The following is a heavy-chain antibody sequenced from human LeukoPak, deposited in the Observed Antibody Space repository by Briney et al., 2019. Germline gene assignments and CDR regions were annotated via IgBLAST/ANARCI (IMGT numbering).Heavy chain of an antibody. V-gene: IGHV3-30*18. D-gene: IGHD3-22*01. CDR2: ISYDGSNK. Sequence: GGSPRLSCAASGFTFRSYGMHWVRQAPGKGLEWVAVISYDGSNKYYADSVKGRFTISRDNSKNTLYPQMNSLRAEDTAVYYCAKWAGYYYDSSGYQLPDYWGQGTLVTVSS. CDR1: GFTFRSYG. J-gene: IGHJ4*02. CDR3: AKWAGYYYDSSGYQLPDY.